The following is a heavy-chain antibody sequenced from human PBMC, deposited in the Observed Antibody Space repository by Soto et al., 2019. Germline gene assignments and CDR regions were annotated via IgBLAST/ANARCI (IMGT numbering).Heavy chain of an antibody. J-gene: IGHJ6*02. D-gene: IGHD1-1*01. V-gene: IGHV1-69*13. Sequence: GASVNVSCKASGGTFSSYAISWVRQAPGQGLEWMGGVIPIFGTANYAQKFQGRVTITADESTSTAYMELSSLRSEDTAVYYCATPMGRMEPKEIYYNYYGMDVWGQGTTVTVSS. CDR3: ATPMGRMEPKEIYYNYYGMDV. CDR2: VIPIFGTA. CDR1: GGTFSSYA.